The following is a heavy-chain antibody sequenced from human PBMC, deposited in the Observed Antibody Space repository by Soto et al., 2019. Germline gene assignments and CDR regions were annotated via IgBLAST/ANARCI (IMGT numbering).Heavy chain of an antibody. D-gene: IGHD5-12*01. CDR2: IYWDDDK. CDR1: GFSLSTSGVG. V-gene: IGHV2-5*02. CDR3: AHRRRKYSGYDGLGWYYFGY. Sequence: GSGPTLVNPTQTLTLTCTFSGFSLSTSGVGVGWIRQPPGKALEWLALIYWDDDKRYSPSLKSRLTITKDTSKNQVVLTMTNMDPVDTATYYCAHRRRKYSGYDGLGWYYFGYWGQGTLVTVSS. J-gene: IGHJ4*02.